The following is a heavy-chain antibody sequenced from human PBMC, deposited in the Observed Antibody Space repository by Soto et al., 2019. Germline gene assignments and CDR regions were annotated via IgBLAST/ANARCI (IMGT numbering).Heavy chain of an antibody. CDR1: GLTFSSYW. CDR2: VNSDGSFT. J-gene: IGHJ6*03. Sequence: EVQLVESGGGLVQPGGYLRLSCAASGLTFSSYWMHWVRQVPGKGLVWVSRVNSDGSFTTYADSVKGRFTISRDNAKNTLYLQMNSLRAEDTALYYCVRETPSVDHYYFYMDVWGKGTTVTVSS. CDR3: VRETPSVDHYYFYMDV. V-gene: IGHV3-74*01. D-gene: IGHD2-2*01.